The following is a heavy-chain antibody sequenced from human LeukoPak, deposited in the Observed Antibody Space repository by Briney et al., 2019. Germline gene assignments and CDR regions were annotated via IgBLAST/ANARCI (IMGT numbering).Heavy chain of an antibody. CDR2: IYDSGST. CDR3: ARVVGRYCSSTSCYIDY. D-gene: IGHD2-2*02. Sequence: SETLSDTCTVSGGSISTYYWSWIRQPPGKGLEWIGYIYDSGSTNYNPSLKSRVTISEDTSKRQFSLKLRSVTAADTAVYYCARVVGRYCSSTSCYIDYWGQGTLVTVSS. V-gene: IGHV4-59*01. J-gene: IGHJ4*02. CDR1: GGSISTYY.